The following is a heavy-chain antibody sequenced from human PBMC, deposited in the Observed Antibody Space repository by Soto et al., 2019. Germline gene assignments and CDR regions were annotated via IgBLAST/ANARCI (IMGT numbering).Heavy chain of an antibody. CDR2: ISSSSSTI. V-gene: IGHV3-48*01. CDR3: TLYAPPVTTDRDAFDI. CDR1: GFTFSSYG. D-gene: IGHD4-17*01. Sequence: PGGSLRLSCAASGFTFSSYGMNWVRQAPGKGLEWVSYISSSSSTIFYTDSVKGRFTVSRDNAKNSLYLQMNSLKTEDTAVYYCTLYAPPVTTDRDAFDIWGQGTMVTVS. J-gene: IGHJ3*02.